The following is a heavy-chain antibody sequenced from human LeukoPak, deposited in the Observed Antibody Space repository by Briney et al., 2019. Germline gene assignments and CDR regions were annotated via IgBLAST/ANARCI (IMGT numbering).Heavy chain of an antibody. V-gene: IGHV7-4-1*02. D-gene: IGHD5-24*01. CDR2: ISTNTGNP. J-gene: IGHJ4*02. CDR1: GYTFIGYS. Sequence: ASVKVSCKTFGYTFIGYSINWLRQAPGQGLEWMGWISTNTGNPTYAQGFTGRFVFSLDTSVSTAYLQISSLKAEDTAVYYCARDAATINFDSWGQGTLVTVCS. CDR3: ARDAATINFDS.